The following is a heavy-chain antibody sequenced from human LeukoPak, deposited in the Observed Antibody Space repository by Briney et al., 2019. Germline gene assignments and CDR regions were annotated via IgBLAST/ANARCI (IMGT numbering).Heavy chain of an antibody. J-gene: IGHJ6*03. CDR1: GFTFSSYW. Sequence: GGSLRLSCAASGFTFSSYWMSWVRQAPGKGLEWVANIKQDGSEKYYVDSVKGRFTISRDNAKNSLYLQMNSLRAEDTAVYYCARGADDSLYYYYMDVWGKGTTVTVSS. CDR2: IKQDGSEK. CDR3: ARGADDSLYYYYMDV. V-gene: IGHV3-7*01. D-gene: IGHD3-3*01.